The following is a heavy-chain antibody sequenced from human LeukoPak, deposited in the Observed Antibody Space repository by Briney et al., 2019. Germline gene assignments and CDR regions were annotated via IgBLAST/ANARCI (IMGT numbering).Heavy chain of an antibody. D-gene: IGHD6-19*01. Sequence: PGGSLRLSCAASGFDFNDFAMTWVRQAPGKGLEWVSSMSGSGDTTEYAASVKGRFTISRDNAKNTLYLQMNSLRAEDTAVYYCAKEEGVIAVAGIFDYWGQGTLVTVSS. V-gene: IGHV3-23*01. J-gene: IGHJ4*02. CDR3: AKEEGVIAVAGIFDY. CDR1: GFDFNDFA. CDR2: MSGSGDTT.